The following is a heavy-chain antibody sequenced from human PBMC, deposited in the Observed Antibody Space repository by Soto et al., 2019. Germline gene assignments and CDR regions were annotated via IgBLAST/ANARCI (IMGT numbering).Heavy chain of an antibody. D-gene: IGHD3-9*01. Sequence: GGSLRLSCAASGFTFSSYSMNWVRQAPGKGLEWVSSISSSSSYIYYADSVKGRFTISRDNAKNSLYLQMNSLRAEDTAVYYCARDSHDYDILTGYFDYWGQGTLVTVSS. J-gene: IGHJ4*02. CDR3: ARDSHDYDILTGYFDY. CDR1: GFTFSSYS. V-gene: IGHV3-21*01. CDR2: ISSSSSYI.